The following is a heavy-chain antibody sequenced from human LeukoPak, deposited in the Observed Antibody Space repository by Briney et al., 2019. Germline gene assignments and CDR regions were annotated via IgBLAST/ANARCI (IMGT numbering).Heavy chain of an antibody. CDR2: ISSSSSTV. CDR1: GFTFSSFS. V-gene: IGHV3-48*02. Sequence: GGSLRLSCAASGFTFSSFSTNWVRQAPGKGLGWVSYISSSSSTVYYADSVKGRFTISRDNAKNSLYLQMNSLRDEDTAVYYCARDLISGDYTFDYWGHGTLVTVSS. D-gene: IGHD1-26*01. CDR3: ARDLISGDYTFDY. J-gene: IGHJ4*01.